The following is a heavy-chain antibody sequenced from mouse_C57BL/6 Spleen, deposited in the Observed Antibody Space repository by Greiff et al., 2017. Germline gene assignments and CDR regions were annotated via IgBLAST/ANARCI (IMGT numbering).Heavy chain of an antibody. J-gene: IGHJ1*03. CDR2: ISSGSSTI. Sequence: EVKLMESGGGLVKPGGSLKLSCAASGFTFSDYGMHWVRQAPEKGLEWVAYISSGSSTIYYADTVKGRFTISRDNAKNTLFLQMTSLRSEDTAMYYCARATTVVASWYFDVWGTGTTVTVSS. CDR3: ARATTVVASWYFDV. D-gene: IGHD1-1*01. CDR1: GFTFSDYG. V-gene: IGHV5-17*01.